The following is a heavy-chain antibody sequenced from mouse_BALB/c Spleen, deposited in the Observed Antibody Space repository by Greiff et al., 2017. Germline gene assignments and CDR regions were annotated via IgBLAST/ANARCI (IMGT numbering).Heavy chain of an antibody. D-gene: IGHD1-2*01. CDR2: ISSGSSTI. J-gene: IGHJ4*01. CDR3: ARFTTATDYAMDY. CDR1: GFTFSSFG. Sequence: EVKLMESGGGLVQPGGSRKLSCAASGFTFSSFGMHWVRQAPEKGLEWVAYISSGSSTIYYADTVKGRFTISRDNPKNTLFLQMTSLRSEDTAMYYCARFTTATDYAMDYWGQGTSVTVSS. V-gene: IGHV5-17*02.